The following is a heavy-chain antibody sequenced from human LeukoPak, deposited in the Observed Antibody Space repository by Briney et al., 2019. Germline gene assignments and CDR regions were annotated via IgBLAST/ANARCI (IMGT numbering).Heavy chain of an antibody. V-gene: IGHV3-30*02. CDR1: GFTFSGYG. J-gene: IGHJ4*02. CDR2: IQYNGNNR. D-gene: IGHD6-13*01. Sequence: GGSLRLSCAASGFTFSGYGMHWVRQAPGKGLEWLAFIQYNGNNRYYANSVKGRFTLSRDNSGNTLYLQMNSLRAEDTAVYYCAKRDSAGSGTGKYYFDYWGLGTLVTVSS. CDR3: AKRDSAGSGTGKYYFDY.